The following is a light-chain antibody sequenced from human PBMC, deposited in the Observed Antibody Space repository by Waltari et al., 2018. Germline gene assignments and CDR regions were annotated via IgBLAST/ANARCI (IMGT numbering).Light chain of an antibody. CDR2: DVN. V-gene: IGLV2-11*01. J-gene: IGLJ2*01. CDR3: CSYAGSYTRI. Sequence: QSALTQPRSVSGSPGQSVTISCTGTSSDVGGYHFFSWYQQFPGKAPKLIIYDVNKRPSGVPNRFSGSKSGDTASLTISGLQAEDEADYYCCSYAGSYTRIFGGGTGLTVL. CDR1: SSDVGGYHF.